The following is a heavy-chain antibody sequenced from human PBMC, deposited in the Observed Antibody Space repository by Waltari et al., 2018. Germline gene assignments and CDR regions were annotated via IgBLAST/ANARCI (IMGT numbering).Heavy chain of an antibody. J-gene: IGHJ6*02. D-gene: IGHD4-17*01. V-gene: IGHV4-59*11. CDR3: ARVTTRYGMDV. CDR2: IYYSGST. Sequence: QVQLQESGPGLVKPSETLSLTCTVSGGSISSHYWSWIRQPPGKGLEWIGYIYYSGSTNYNPSLKSRVTISVDTSKNQFSLKLSSVTAADTAVYYCARVTTRYGMDVWGQGTTVTVSS. CDR1: GGSISSHY.